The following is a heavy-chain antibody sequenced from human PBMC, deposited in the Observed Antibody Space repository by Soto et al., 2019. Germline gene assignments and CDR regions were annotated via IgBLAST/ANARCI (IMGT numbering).Heavy chain of an antibody. J-gene: IGHJ4*02. V-gene: IGHV3-66*01. CDR1: GFTVSSNY. Sequence: PGGSLRLSCAASGFTVSSNYMSWVRQAPGKGLEWVSIIYSGGKTYYEDSVQGRFTISRDTSKNTVYLQMNSLRAEDTAVYYCARVAGHGSGWYAFDYWGQGTLVTVS. CDR3: ARVAGHGSGWYAFDY. D-gene: IGHD6-19*01. CDR2: IYSGGKT.